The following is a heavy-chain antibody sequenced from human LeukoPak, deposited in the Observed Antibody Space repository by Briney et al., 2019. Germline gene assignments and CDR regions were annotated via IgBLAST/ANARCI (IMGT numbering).Heavy chain of an antibody. CDR1: GGSITSTNW. CDR3: SRESGPFCPFGY. V-gene: IGHV4-4*02. CDR2: ISLRGRT. J-gene: IGHJ4*02. Sequence: PSGTLSLTCGVSGGSITSTNWWSWVRQPPGQGLEWIGEISLRGRTNYNPSLNSRVTMSLDESKNQLSLNLTSVIAADTAIYYCSRESGPFCPFGYWGQGTLVTVPS. D-gene: IGHD1-26*01.